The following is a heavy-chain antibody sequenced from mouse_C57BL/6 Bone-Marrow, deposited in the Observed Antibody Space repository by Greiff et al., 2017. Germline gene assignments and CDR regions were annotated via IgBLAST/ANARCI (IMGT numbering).Heavy chain of an antibody. J-gene: IGHJ2*01. CDR2: IDPNSGGT. CDR1: GYTFTSYW. CDR3: ARGHGSNYVGFPFDY. Sequence: QVQLQQPGAELVKPGASVKLSCKASGYTFTSYWMHWVKQRPGRGLEWIGRIDPNSGGTKYNEKFKSKATLTVDKPSSTAYMQLSSLTSEDSAVYYCARGHGSNYVGFPFDYWGQGTTLTVSS. D-gene: IGHD1-1*01. V-gene: IGHV1-72*01.